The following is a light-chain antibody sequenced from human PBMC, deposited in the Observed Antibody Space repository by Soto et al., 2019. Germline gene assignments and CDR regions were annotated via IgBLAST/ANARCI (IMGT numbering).Light chain of an antibody. J-gene: IGLJ1*01. CDR2: EVN. V-gene: IGLV2-8*01. CDR3: NSYAGSPYV. Sequence: QSVLTQPPSASGSPGQSVTISCTGTSSDVGGYNYVSWYQQHPGKAPKLMIYEVNKRPSGVPDRFSGSKSGNTASLTVSGLQAEDGADYYCNSYAGSPYVFGTGTKVTVL. CDR1: SSDVGGYNY.